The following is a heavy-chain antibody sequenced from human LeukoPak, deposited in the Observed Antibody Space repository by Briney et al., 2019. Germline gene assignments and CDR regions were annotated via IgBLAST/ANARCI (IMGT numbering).Heavy chain of an antibody. Sequence: GGSLRLSCAASGFTFSSYSMNWVRQAPGKGLEWVSYISSSSSTIYYADSVKGRFTISRDSAKNSLYLQMNSLRAEDTAVYYCARVSVYGDYAEGYWGQGTLVTVSS. CDR2: ISSSSSTI. V-gene: IGHV3-48*01. CDR1: GFTFSSYS. J-gene: IGHJ4*02. CDR3: ARVSVYGDYAEGY. D-gene: IGHD4-17*01.